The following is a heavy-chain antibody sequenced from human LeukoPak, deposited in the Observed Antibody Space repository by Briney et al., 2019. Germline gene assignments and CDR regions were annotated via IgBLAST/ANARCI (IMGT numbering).Heavy chain of an antibody. Sequence: GGSLRLSCAASGFTFSSYSMNWVRQAPGKGLEWVSSISSSSSYIYYADSVKGRFTISRDNAKNSLYLQMNSLRAEDTAVYYCARGSAYSSSWYADWFDPWGQGTLVTVSS. V-gene: IGHV3-21*01. CDR2: ISSSSSYI. CDR1: GFTFSSYS. CDR3: ARGSAYSSSWYADWFDP. D-gene: IGHD6-13*01. J-gene: IGHJ5*02.